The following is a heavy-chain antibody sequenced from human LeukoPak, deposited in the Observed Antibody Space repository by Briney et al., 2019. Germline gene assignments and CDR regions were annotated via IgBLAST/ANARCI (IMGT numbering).Heavy chain of an antibody. CDR3: AREGEWLAYLDY. D-gene: IGHD6-19*01. CDR1: GGSISSYS. V-gene: IGHV4-4*07. J-gene: IGHJ4*02. CDR2: IYTSGST. Sequence: SETLSLTCTVSGGSISSYSWSWIRQPAGKGLEWIGHIYTSGSTNYNPSLKSRVTMSVDTSKNQFSLKLSSVTAADTAVYYCAREGEWLAYLDYWGQGILVTVSS.